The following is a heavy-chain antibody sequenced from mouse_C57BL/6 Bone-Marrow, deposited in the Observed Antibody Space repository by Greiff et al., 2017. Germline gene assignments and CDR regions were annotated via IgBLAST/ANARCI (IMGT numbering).Heavy chain of an antibody. D-gene: IGHD4-1*01. CDR3: ARSGELGGDFDV. Sequence: QVQLQQSGAELARPGASVKLSCKASGYTFTSYGISWVKQRTGQGLEWIGEIYPRSGNTYYNEKFKGKATLTADKSSSTAYMELRSLTSEDSAVYFCARSGELGGDFDVWGTGTTVTVSS. V-gene: IGHV1-81*01. CDR2: IYPRSGNT. J-gene: IGHJ1*03. CDR1: GYTFTSYG.